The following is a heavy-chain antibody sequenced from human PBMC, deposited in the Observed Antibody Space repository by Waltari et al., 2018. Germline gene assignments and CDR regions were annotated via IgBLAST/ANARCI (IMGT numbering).Heavy chain of an antibody. CDR2: IIPSFGTA. V-gene: IGHV1-69*05. Sequence: QVQLVQSGAEVKKPGSSVKVSCKASGGTFSSYAISWVRQAPGKGLEWRGGIIPSFGTANYAQKFQGRVTITTDESTSTAYMELSSLRSEDTAVYYCARSEDHLWFRELTYFDYWGQGTLVTVSS. CDR3: ARSEDHLWFRELTYFDY. J-gene: IGHJ4*02. CDR1: GGTFSSYA. D-gene: IGHD3-10*01.